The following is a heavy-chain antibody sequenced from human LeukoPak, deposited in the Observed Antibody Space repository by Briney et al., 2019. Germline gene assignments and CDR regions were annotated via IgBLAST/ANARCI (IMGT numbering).Heavy chain of an antibody. CDR2: IYYSGST. J-gene: IGHJ5*02. Sequence: SETLSLTCTVSGGSISSYYWSWIRQPPGKGLEWIGYIYYSGSTNYNPSLKSRVTISVDTSKNQFSLKLSSVTAADTAVYYCARSGCSSTSCHSGWFDPWGQGTLVTVSS. CDR1: GGSISSYY. CDR3: ARSGCSSTSCHSGWFDP. V-gene: IGHV4-59*12. D-gene: IGHD2-2*01.